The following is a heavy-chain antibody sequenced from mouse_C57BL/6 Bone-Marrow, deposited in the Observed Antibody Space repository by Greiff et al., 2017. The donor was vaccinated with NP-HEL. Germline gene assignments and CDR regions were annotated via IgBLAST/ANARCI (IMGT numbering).Heavy chain of an antibody. CDR1: GYTFTSYW. Sequence: VQLQQSGTVLARPGASVKMSCKTSGYTFTSYWMHWVNQRPGQGLERIGAIYPGNSDTSYNQKFKGKAKLTAVTSASTAYMELSSLTNEDSAVYYCTRTIWGNQFSYYAMDYWGQGTSVTVSS. V-gene: IGHV1-5*01. J-gene: IGHJ4*01. D-gene: IGHD2-1*01. CDR3: TRTIWGNQFSYYAMDY. CDR2: IYPGNSDT.